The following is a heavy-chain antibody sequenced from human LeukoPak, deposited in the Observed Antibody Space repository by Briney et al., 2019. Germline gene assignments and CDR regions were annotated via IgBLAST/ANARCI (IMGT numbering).Heavy chain of an antibody. D-gene: IGHD3-10*01. J-gene: IGHJ4*02. CDR3: ARGPPNGSRSDYFDY. CDR2: IYHSGST. CDR1: GGSISSGGYY. Sequence: SETLSLTCTVSGGSISSGGYYWSWIRQPPGKGLEWIGYIYHSGSTYYNPSLKSRVTISVDRSKNQFSLKLSSVTAADTAVYYCARGPPNGSRSDYFDYWGQGTLVTVSS. V-gene: IGHV4-30-2*01.